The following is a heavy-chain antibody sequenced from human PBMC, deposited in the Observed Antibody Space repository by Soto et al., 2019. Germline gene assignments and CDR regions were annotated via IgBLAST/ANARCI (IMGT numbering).Heavy chain of an antibody. V-gene: IGHV1-18*04. Sequence: QVQLVQSGAEVKKPGASVKVSCKASGYIFTNYGISWVRQAPGQGLEWMGWMNAYNGNSNYAQKVQGRVTMTTDKSTNTAYMELRSLRSDDTAVYFCARAQTPTESDHWGQGTLVTVSS. CDR3: ARAQTPTESDH. J-gene: IGHJ4*02. CDR1: GYIFTNYG. CDR2: MNAYNGNS. D-gene: IGHD4-4*01.